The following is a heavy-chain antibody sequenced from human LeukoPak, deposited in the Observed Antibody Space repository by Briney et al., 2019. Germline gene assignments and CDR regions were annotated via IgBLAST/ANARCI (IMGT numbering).Heavy chain of an antibody. V-gene: IGHV4-4*08. D-gene: IGHD3-3*01. CDR2: IYTSGST. J-gene: IGHJ4*02. CDR1: GFTFSDYY. Sequence: GSLRLSCAASGFTFSDYYMSWIRQAPGKGLEWIGHIYTSGSTNYNPSLKSRVTISVDTSKNQFSLKLSSLTAADTAVYYCAREGYDSLWGQGTLVTVSS. CDR3: AREGYDSL.